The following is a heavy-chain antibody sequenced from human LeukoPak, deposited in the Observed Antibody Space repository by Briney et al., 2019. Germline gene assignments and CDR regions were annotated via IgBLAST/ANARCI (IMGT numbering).Heavy chain of an antibody. V-gene: IGHV3-53*01. Sequence: GGSLRLSCAASGFTVSSNYMSWVRQAPGKGLEWVSVIYSGGSTYYADSAKGRFTISRDNSKNTLYLQMNRLRAENTAVYYCARTYDSSGYYDYWGQGALVTVSS. J-gene: IGHJ4*02. D-gene: IGHD3-22*01. CDR1: GFTVSSNY. CDR3: ARTYDSSGYYDY. CDR2: IYSGGST.